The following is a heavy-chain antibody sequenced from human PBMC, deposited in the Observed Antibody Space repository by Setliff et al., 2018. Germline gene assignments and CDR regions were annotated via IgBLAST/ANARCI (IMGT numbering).Heavy chain of an antibody. D-gene: IGHD3-10*01. Sequence: SVKVSCKASGGTFSSYAISWVRQAPGQGLEWMGGIIPIFGTANYAQKFQGRVTITADESTSTAYMELSSLRAEDTAVYYCAKNGFGVVALGVNNWFDPWGQGTLVTVSS. CDR2: IIPIFGTA. J-gene: IGHJ5*02. V-gene: IGHV1-69*13. CDR3: AKNGFGVVALGVNNWFDP. CDR1: GGTFSSYA.